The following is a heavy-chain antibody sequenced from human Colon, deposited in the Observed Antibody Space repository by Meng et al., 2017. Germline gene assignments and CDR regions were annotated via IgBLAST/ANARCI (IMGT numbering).Heavy chain of an antibody. Sequence: QVQLVQFGADVKKPGASVKVSCKTSGYSFTSYDITWVRQAPGQGLEWMGWISVYNGNTNYAQKFQGRVTMTTDTSTSTAYMELRSLRSDDTAVYYCARNYYDSSGYYYGYWGQGTLVTVSS. CDR3: ARNYYDSSGYYYGY. J-gene: IGHJ4*02. CDR2: ISVYNGNT. D-gene: IGHD3-22*01. V-gene: IGHV1-18*01. CDR1: GYSFTSYD.